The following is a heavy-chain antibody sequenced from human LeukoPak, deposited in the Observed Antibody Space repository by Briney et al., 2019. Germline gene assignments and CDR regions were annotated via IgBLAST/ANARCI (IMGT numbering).Heavy chain of an antibody. J-gene: IGHJ4*02. V-gene: IGHV3-33*01. Sequence: PGGSLRLSCAASVFTFSSYGMHWVRQAPGEGLEWVAVIWYDGSNKYYADSVKGRFTISRDNSKNTLYLQMNSLRAEDTAVYYCARARSGSYDFDYWGQGTLVTVSS. CDR2: IWYDGSNK. CDR3: ARARSGSYDFDY. D-gene: IGHD1-26*01. CDR1: VFTFSSYG.